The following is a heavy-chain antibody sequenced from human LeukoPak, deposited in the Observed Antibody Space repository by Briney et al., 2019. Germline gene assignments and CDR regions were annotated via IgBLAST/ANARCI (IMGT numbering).Heavy chain of an antibody. D-gene: IGHD3-10*01. CDR2: INEDGSST. CDR1: GYTFSRYW. Sequence: GRSLRLSCAAAGYTFSRYWMHSVRQGPGKGLVWVSRINEDGSSTSYAESVRGRFTISRDNAKNTLYLQMNSLRAEDAAVYYCTTDTFGARDSWGQGTLVTVSS. V-gene: IGHV3-74*01. CDR3: TTDTFGARDS. J-gene: IGHJ4*02.